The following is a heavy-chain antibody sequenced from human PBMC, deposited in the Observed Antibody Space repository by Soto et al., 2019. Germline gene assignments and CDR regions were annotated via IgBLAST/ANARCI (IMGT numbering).Heavy chain of an antibody. CDR3: ASGASRWYPYFFDS. V-gene: IGHV1-69*01. Sequence: QAQVVQSGAEVRKPGSSVKLSCKASEGTFNSYAIAWVRQAPGQGLEWMGGIIPYYKTLNYAQRFQDRVTIPADDSTNTVYMELSSLRSDDTAVYFCASGASRWYPYFFDSWAQGILVTVSS. CDR2: IIPYYKTL. J-gene: IGHJ4*02. CDR1: EGTFNSYA. D-gene: IGHD6-13*01.